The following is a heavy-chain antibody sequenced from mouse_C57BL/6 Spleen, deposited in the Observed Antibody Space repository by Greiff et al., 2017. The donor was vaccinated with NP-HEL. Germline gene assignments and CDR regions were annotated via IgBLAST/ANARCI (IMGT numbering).Heavy chain of an antibody. Sequence: EVQGVESGGGLVKPGGFLKLSCAASGFPLSDHGMHWVRQAPEKGLEWVAYISSGSSTIYYADTVKGRFTISRDNAKNTLFLQMTSLRSEDTAMYYCARQGPTVVGDYFDYWGQGTTLTVSS. CDR3: ARQGPTVVGDYFDY. D-gene: IGHD1-1*01. V-gene: IGHV5-17*01. J-gene: IGHJ2*01. CDR2: ISSGSSTI. CDR1: GFPLSDHG.